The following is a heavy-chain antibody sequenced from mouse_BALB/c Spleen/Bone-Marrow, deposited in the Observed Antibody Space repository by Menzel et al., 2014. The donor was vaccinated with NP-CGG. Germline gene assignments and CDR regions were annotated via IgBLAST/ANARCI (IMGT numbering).Heavy chain of an antibody. J-gene: IGHJ2*01. V-gene: IGHV5-6-3*01. D-gene: IGHD2-1*01. Sequence: EVKLMESGGGLVQPGGSLKLSCAASGSTFSNYGMSWVRQTPDKRLELVATINSNGGSTYYPDSVKGRFTISRDTAKNTLYLQMSSLKSEETAMYYCVRGNYGNYVDYFDFWGQGTALTVSS. CDR2: INSNGGST. CDR1: GSTFSNYG. CDR3: VRGNYGNYVDYFDF.